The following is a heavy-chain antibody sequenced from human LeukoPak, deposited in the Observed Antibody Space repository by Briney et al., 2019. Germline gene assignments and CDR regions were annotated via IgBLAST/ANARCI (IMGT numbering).Heavy chain of an antibody. Sequence: RASETLSLACTVSGGSISSYYWSWIRQPPGKGLEWIGYIYYSGSTNYNPSLKSRVTISVDTSKNQFSLKLSSVTAADTAVYYCARENDYGDYPDYWGQGTLVTVSS. CDR2: IYYSGST. CDR3: ARENDYGDYPDY. CDR1: GGSISSYY. V-gene: IGHV4-59*01. J-gene: IGHJ4*02. D-gene: IGHD4-17*01.